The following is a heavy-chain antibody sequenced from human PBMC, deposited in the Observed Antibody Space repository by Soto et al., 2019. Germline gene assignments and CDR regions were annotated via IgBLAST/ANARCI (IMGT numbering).Heavy chain of an antibody. CDR2: ISFDGKNE. CDR1: EFTFSSYA. D-gene: IGHD1-26*01. Sequence: QLVESGGGGVQPGRSLGLSCAASEFTFSSYAMHWVRQAPGRGLEWVALISFDGKNEYYADSVKGRFTIARDNSRNMVYLEMNGLRPDDTATYFCARPIPRWSDHYGMDVW. V-gene: IGHV3-30*04. CDR3: ARPIPRWSDHYGMDV. J-gene: IGHJ6*01.